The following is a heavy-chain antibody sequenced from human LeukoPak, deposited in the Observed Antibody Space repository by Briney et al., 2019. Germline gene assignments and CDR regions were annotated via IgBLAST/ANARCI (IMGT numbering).Heavy chain of an antibody. CDR3: ARDPQVSY. J-gene: IGHJ4*02. Sequence: GGTLRLSCAASGFIVSSNYMTWVRPAPGKGLEWVSVIYSDGSTFYADSVKGRFTISRDTSKNTLYLKMNNLRADDTAVYYCARDPQVSYWGPGALVTVSS. CDR1: GFIVSSNY. V-gene: IGHV3-53*01. CDR2: IYSDGST.